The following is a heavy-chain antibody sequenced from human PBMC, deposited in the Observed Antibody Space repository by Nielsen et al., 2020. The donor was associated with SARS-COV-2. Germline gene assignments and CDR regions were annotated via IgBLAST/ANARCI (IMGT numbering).Heavy chain of an antibody. CDR2: IYYSGST. D-gene: IGHD3-10*01. CDR1: GGSISSGGYY. CDR3: ARLVTMVRGESYGMDV. J-gene: IGHJ6*02. Sequence: SETLSLTCTVSGGSISSGGYYWSWIRQPPGKGLEWIGYIYYSGSTNYNPSLKSRVTISVDTSKNQFSLKLSSVTAADTAVYYCARLVTMVRGESYGMDVWGQGTTVTVSS. V-gene: IGHV4-61*08.